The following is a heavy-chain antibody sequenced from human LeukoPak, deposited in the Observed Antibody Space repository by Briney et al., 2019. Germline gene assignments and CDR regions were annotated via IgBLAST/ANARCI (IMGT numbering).Heavy chain of an antibody. J-gene: IGHJ4*02. D-gene: IGHD2-21*01. CDR1: GFTFSSYW. Sequence: PGGSLRLSCAASGFTFSSYWKSWVRQAPGKGLEWVANIKEDGSEKYYVDSVKGRFTISRDNANNALYLEMNSLRPEDTAVYYCARDGLTCHCGVDWGQGTLVTVSS. CDR3: ARDGLTCHCGVD. CDR2: IKEDGSEK. V-gene: IGHV3-7*01.